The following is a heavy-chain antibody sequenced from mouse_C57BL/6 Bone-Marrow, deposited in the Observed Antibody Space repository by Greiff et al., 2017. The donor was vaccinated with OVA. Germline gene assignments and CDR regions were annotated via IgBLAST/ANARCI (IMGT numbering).Heavy chain of an antibody. CDR3: ARPVYDGYYPYAMDD. V-gene: IGHV1-80*01. J-gene: IGHJ4*01. CDR2: IYPGDGDT. Sequence: QVQLQQSGAELVKPGASVKISCKASGYAFSSYWMNWVKQRPGKGLEWIGQIYPGDGDTNYNGKFKGKATLTADKSSSTAYMQLSSLTSEDSAVYFCARPVYDGYYPYAMDDWGQGASVTVSS. CDR1: GYAFSSYW. D-gene: IGHD2-3*01.